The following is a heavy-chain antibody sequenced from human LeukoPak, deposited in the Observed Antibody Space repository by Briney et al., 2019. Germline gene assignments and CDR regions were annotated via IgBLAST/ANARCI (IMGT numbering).Heavy chain of an antibody. V-gene: IGHV3-33*01. CDR1: GFTFSSYG. Sequence: GGSLRLSCAASGFTFSSYGMHWVRQAPGKGLEWVAVIWYDGSNKYYADSVKGRFNISRDNSKNTLYLQMNSLRAEDTAVYYCAREGLRGRVTTFDYWGQGTLVTVPS. D-gene: IGHD4-17*01. CDR2: IWYDGSNK. CDR3: AREGLRGRVTTFDY. J-gene: IGHJ4*02.